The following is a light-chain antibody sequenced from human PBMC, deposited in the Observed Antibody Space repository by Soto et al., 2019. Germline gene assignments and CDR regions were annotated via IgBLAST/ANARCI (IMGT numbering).Light chain of an antibody. CDR3: QQADSFPIT. V-gene: IGKV3-20*01. CDR2: GAS. Sequence: EIVLTQSPDTLSLSPGDRATVSCRASQSVSSSNLAWYQQKPGQAPRLLIYGASSRATGIPDRFSGSGSGTDFSLTISRLEAEDFVTYYCQQADSFPITFGQGTRLEIK. CDR1: QSVSSSN. J-gene: IGKJ5*01.